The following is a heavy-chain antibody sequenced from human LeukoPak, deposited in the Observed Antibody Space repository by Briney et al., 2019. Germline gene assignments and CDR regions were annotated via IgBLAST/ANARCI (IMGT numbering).Heavy chain of an antibody. J-gene: IGHJ4*02. V-gene: IGHV4-59*01. CDR2: IYYSGST. CDR1: GGSFSGYY. CDR3: ARARSKVVKSFDY. D-gene: IGHD2-21*01. Sequence: PSETLSLTCAVYGGSFSGYYWSWIRQPPGKGLEWIGYIYYSGSTNYNPSLKSRVTISVDTSKNQFSLKLSSVTAADTAVYYCARARSKVVKSFDYWGQGTLVTVSS.